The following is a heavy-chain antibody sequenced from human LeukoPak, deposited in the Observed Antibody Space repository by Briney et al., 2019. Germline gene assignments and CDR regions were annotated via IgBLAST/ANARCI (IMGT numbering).Heavy chain of an antibody. D-gene: IGHD1-20*01. CDR2: IYSGGGT. J-gene: IGHJ3*02. Sequence: GGSLRLSCAASGFTVSNNYMSWVRQAPGKGLEWVSVIYSGGGTYYADSVKGRFTISRDNSKNTLYLQMNSLRAEDTAAYYCARDALYNWNANAFDIWGQGTMVTASS. V-gene: IGHV3-66*01. CDR3: ARDALYNWNANAFDI. CDR1: GFTVSNNY.